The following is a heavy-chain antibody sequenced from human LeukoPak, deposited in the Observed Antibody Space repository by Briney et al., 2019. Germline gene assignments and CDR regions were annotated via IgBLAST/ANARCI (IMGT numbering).Heavy chain of an antibody. D-gene: IGHD2-21*01. V-gene: IGHV3-7*01. J-gene: IGHJ4*02. CDR1: GFTFSGYW. CDR3: ARGPSYCGTNCYYYFDR. Sequence: GGSLRLSCVASGFTFSGYWTSWVRQPPGKGLEWVANINQGGSEIYYADSVEGRFTISRDNAKNSLYLQMNSLTAGDTAVYYCARGPSYCGTNCYYYFDRWGQGTLVTVYS. CDR2: INQGGSEI.